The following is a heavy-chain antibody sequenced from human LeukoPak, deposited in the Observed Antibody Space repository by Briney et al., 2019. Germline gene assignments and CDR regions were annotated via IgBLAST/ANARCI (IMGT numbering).Heavy chain of an antibody. CDR3: ARAGYSSRLIDY. J-gene: IGHJ4*02. CDR1: GGSISSYY. CDR2: IYYSGST. V-gene: IGHV4-59*01. Sequence: SETLSLTCTVSGGSISSYYWSWVRQPPGKGLEWIGYIYYSGSTNYNPSLKSRVTISVDTSKNQFSLKLSSVTAADTAVYYCARAGYSSRLIDYWGQGTLVTVSS. D-gene: IGHD6-13*01.